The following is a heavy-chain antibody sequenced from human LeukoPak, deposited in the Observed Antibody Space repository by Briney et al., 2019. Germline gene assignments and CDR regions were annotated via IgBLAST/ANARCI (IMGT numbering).Heavy chain of an antibody. CDR3: ARDLDYYGSGSPYYFDY. J-gene: IGHJ4*02. D-gene: IGHD3-10*01. Sequence: GGSLRLSWAAAGFTFSDYYMNWIRQAPGKGVGLVSYISNSGSTIYYADSVKGRFTTSRDNAKNSLYLQMNSLRAEDTALYYCARDLDYYGSGSPYYFDYWGQGTLVTVSS. V-gene: IGHV3-11*01. CDR2: ISNSGSTI. CDR1: GFTFSDYY.